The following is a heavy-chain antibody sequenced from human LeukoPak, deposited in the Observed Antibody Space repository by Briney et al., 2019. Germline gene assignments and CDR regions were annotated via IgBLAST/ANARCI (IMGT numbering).Heavy chain of an antibody. Sequence: PGGSLRLSCAASGFTFSDYYMSWIRQAPGKGLEWVSYISGNTFYTNYADSVEGRFTISRDNAKNSLYLQMNSLRADDTAVYYCARDGAAAGPDRADFDYWGQGTLVTVPS. CDR2: ISGNTFYT. V-gene: IGHV3-11*05. CDR1: GFTFSDYY. J-gene: IGHJ4*02. D-gene: IGHD6-13*01. CDR3: ARDGAAAGPDRADFDY.